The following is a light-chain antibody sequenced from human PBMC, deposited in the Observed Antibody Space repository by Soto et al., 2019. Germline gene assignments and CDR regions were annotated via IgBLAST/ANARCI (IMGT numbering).Light chain of an antibody. V-gene: IGKV3-15*01. J-gene: IGKJ4*01. CDR3: QQYRDWPLT. CDR1: HSAASA. CDR2: DAS. Sequence: EIVLTQSPATLSVSPGERATLSCRASHSAASAVAWYQQKPGQAPRLLIYDASTRATGIPARFSGSGSATEFTLTISSLQSEDFAVYSCQQYRDWPLTFGGGTKVDNK.